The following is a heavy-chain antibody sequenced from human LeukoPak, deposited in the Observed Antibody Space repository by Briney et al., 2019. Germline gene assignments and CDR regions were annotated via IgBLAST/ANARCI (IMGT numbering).Heavy chain of an antibody. D-gene: IGHD4-23*01. Sequence: GSLRLSCSASGFTVSSNYMSWVRQAPGKGLEWVSAISGSGGSTYYADSVKGRFTISRDNSKNTLYLQMNSLRAEDTAVYYCAKDFKSDYGSRTDAFDIWGQGTMVTVSS. J-gene: IGHJ3*02. CDR1: GFTVSSNY. CDR2: ISGSGGST. CDR3: AKDFKSDYGSRTDAFDI. V-gene: IGHV3-23*01.